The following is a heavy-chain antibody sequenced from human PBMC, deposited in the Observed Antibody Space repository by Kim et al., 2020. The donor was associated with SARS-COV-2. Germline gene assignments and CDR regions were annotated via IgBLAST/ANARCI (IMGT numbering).Heavy chain of an antibody. CDR3: ASYDSSGYYYPNFDY. J-gene: IGHJ4*02. Sequence: KFQGRVTITADESTSTAYMELSSLRSEDTAVYYCASYDSSGYYYPNFDYWGQGTLVTVSS. D-gene: IGHD3-22*01. V-gene: IGHV1-69*01.